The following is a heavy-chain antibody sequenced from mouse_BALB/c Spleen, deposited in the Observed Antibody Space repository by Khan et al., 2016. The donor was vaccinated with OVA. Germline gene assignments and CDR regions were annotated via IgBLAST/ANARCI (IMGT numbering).Heavy chain of an antibody. CDR1: GDSITSGY. CDR3: ARSTYRYAFAY. D-gene: IGHD2-14*01. V-gene: IGHV3-8*02. Sequence: EVQLQESGPSLVKPSQTLSLTCSVTGDSITSGYWSWIRKFPGNKLEYMGYMIYTGYTDYNPSLKSRLAITRHTSNNPYYLLLNSVTPEDTDTYYCARSTYRYAFAYWGQGTLVTVSA. CDR2: MIYTGYT. J-gene: IGHJ3*01.